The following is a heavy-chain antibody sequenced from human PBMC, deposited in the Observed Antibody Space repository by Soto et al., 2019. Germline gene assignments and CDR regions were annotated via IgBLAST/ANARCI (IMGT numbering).Heavy chain of an antibody. CDR1: GFTFSSCG. Sequence: QVQLVESGGGVVQPGRSLRLSCAASGFTFSSCGMHWVRQAPGKGLEWVAVISYDGSNKYYADSVKGRFTISRDNSKNTLYLQMNSLRAEDTAVYYCAKGGDSSSSRPYYYYGMDVWGQGTTVTVSS. J-gene: IGHJ6*02. V-gene: IGHV3-30*18. D-gene: IGHD6-6*01. CDR2: ISYDGSNK. CDR3: AKGGDSSSSRPYYYYGMDV.